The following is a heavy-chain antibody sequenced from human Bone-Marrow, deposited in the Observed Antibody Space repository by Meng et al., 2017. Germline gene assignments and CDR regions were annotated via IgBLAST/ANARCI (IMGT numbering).Heavy chain of an antibody. CDR3: ARDVLLGAASCNRFEIFYDAFEL. D-gene: IGHD2-15*01. J-gene: IGHJ3*01. V-gene: IGHV3-7*01. Sequence: GESLKISCAASGFTFSSYYMSWVRQAPGKGLEWVSDIRQDGSDKYYVDSVKGRFTISRDNAKNSVYLQMNSLRAEDTAVYYCARDVLLGAASCNRFEIFYDAFELWGQGTKVTVSS. CDR2: IRQDGSDK. CDR1: GFTFSSYY.